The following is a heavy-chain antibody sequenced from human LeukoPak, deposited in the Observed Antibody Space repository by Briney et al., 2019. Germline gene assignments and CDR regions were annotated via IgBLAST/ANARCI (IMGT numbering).Heavy chain of an antibody. CDR2: INEDGSEK. Sequence: PGGSLRLSCAASGFTFSSYGMHWVRQAPGKGLEWVANINEDGSEKYYVDSVEGRFTISRDNTRNSLYVQMNILRAEDTAVYYCARKSGDPSDSWGQGTLVTVSS. V-gene: IGHV3-7*01. CDR1: GFTFSSYG. J-gene: IGHJ4*02. D-gene: IGHD4-17*01. CDR3: ARKSGDPSDS.